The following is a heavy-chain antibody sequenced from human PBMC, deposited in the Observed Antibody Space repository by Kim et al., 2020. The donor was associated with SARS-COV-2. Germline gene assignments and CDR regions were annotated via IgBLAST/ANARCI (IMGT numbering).Heavy chain of an antibody. D-gene: IGHD3-10*01. CDR3: ARYYYGSGSYYIDAFDI. Sequence: SETQSLTCTVSGGSISSSSYYWGWIRQPPGKGLEWIGSIYYSGSTYYNPSLKSRVTISVDTSKNQFSLKLSSVTAADTAVYYCARYYYGSGSYYIDAFDIWGQGTMVTVSS. CDR1: GGSISSSSYY. CDR2: IYYSGST. V-gene: IGHV4-39*07. J-gene: IGHJ3*02.